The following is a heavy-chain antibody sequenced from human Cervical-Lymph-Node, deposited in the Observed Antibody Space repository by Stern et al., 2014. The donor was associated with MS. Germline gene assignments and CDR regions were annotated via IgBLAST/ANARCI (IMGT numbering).Heavy chain of an antibody. CDR2: ISYDGIGQ. V-gene: IGHV3-30*18. CDR1: GFRFPNYG. D-gene: IGHD2-21*02. J-gene: IGHJ4*01. Sequence: LQLVESGGGVVQPGRSLRLSCAGSGFRFPNYGMHWVRQAPGKVLVWGAFISYDGIGQFYVGSVRGRFIVSRDNSKNSLSLQMNSLRGEDTAVYYCAKPVLTAISFDSWGHGTLVTVSS. CDR3: AKPVLTAISFDS.